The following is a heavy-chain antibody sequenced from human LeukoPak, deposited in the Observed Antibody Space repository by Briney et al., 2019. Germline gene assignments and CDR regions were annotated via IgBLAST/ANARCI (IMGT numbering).Heavy chain of an antibody. J-gene: IGHJ4*02. Sequence: SEILSLTCTVSGGSISSYYWSWIRQPAGKGLEWIGRIYTSGSTNYNPSLKSRATMSVDTSKNQFSLKLSSVTAADTAVYYCARDQGIAAALDYWGQGTLVTVSS. V-gene: IGHV4-4*07. CDR2: IYTSGST. CDR3: ARDQGIAAALDY. CDR1: GGSISSYY. D-gene: IGHD6-13*01.